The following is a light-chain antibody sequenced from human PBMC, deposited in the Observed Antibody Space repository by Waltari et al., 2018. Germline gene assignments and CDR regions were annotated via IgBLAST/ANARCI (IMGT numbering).Light chain of an antibody. J-gene: IGLJ3*02. CDR3: ATWDNSLSGRV. V-gene: IGLV1-47*01. CDR2: TDN. Sequence: SLLTQPPSASGTTGQRVTITCSGSNSNIGSKDISWYQQFPGTAPKLLICTDNQRPSGVPDRFSGSKSGTSASLVISGLRSEDDADYYCATWDNSLSGRVFGGGTRVTVL. CDR1: NSNIGSKD.